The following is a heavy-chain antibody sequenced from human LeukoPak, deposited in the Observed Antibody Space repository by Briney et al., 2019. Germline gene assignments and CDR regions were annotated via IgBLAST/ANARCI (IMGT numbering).Heavy chain of an antibody. Sequence: PGGSLRLSCAASGFTFSSYAMHWVRQAPGKGLEYVSAISSNGGSTYYANSVKGRFTISRDNSKNTLYLQMGSLRAEDMAVYYCARVKLWLPSVLDYWGQGTLVTVSS. V-gene: IGHV3-64*01. CDR3: ARVKLWLPSVLDY. CDR1: GFTFSSYA. CDR2: ISSNGGST. D-gene: IGHD5-18*01. J-gene: IGHJ4*02.